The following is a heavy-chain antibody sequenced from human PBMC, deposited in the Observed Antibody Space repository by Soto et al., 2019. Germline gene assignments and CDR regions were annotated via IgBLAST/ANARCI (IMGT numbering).Heavy chain of an antibody. J-gene: IGHJ3*02. Sequence: QLQLQESGSGLVKPSQTLSLTCAVSGGSISSGGYSWSWIRQPPGKGLEWLGYIYHSGSTYYNPSRKSPVTISVDRSKNQFSLKLSSVTAADTAVYYLARDVASSGYYGSPAFYIWGQGTMGTVSS. CDR2: IYHSGST. CDR3: ARDVASSGYYGSPAFYI. V-gene: IGHV4-30-2*01. CDR1: GGSISSGGYS. D-gene: IGHD3-22*01.